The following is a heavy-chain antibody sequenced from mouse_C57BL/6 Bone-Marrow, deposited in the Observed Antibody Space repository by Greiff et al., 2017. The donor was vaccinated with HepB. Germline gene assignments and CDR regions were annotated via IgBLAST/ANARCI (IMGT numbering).Heavy chain of an antibody. CDR1: GYTFTDYN. D-gene: IGHD1-1*01. V-gene: IGHV1-22*01. J-gene: IGHJ2*01. CDR2: INPNNGGT. CDR3: ATYYGNFDY. Sequence: EVKLQESGPELVKPGASVKMSCKASGYTFTDYNMHWVKQSHGKSLEWIGYINPNNGGTSYNQKFKGKATLTVNKSSSTAYMELRSLTSEDSAVYYCATYYGNFDYWGQGTTLTVSS.